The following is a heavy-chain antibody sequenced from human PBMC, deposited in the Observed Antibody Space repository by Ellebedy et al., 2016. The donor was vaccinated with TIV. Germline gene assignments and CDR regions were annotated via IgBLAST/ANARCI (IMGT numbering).Heavy chain of an antibody. Sequence: GESLKISCAASGFAFSTYSMNWVRQAPGKGLEWISYLRWNSNVIYYADSVRCRFRLSRDDAENPLHLQMDRLRAEDTAVYYWARDGGRGNDMDYWGQGMLVTGSS. J-gene: IGHJ4*02. CDR3: ARDGGRGNDMDY. D-gene: IGHD5-12*01. CDR2: LRWNSNVI. V-gene: IGHV3-48*04. CDR1: GFAFSTYS.